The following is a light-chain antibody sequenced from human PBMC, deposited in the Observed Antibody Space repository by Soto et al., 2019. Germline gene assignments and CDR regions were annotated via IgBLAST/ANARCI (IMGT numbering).Light chain of an antibody. CDR2: GAS. J-gene: IGKJ3*01. CDR3: QQYGSSPR. V-gene: IGKV3-20*01. CDR1: QSVSSSY. Sequence: EIVLTQSPGTLSLSPGERATLSCRASQSVSSSYLAWYQQKPGQAPRLLIYGASSRATGIPDRFSGSGSGTDFTLTISRLEPEDLAVYYCQQYGSSPRFGPGTKVDIK.